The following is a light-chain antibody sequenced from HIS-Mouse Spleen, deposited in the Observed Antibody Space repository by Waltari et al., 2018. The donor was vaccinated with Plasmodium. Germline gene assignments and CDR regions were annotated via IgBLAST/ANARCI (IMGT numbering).Light chain of an antibody. J-gene: IGKJ4*01. CDR1: QSVSSN. Sequence: EIVMTQSPATLSVSPGERAPISCRASQSVSSNLAWYQQKPGQAPRLLIYGASTRATGIPARFSGSGSGTEFTLTISSMQSEDFAVYYCQQYNNWPLTFGGGTKVEIK. CDR2: GAS. CDR3: QQYNNWPLT. V-gene: IGKV3-15*01.